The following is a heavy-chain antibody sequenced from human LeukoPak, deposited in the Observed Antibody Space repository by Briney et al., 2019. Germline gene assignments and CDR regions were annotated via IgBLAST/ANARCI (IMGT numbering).Heavy chain of an antibody. Sequence: GGSLRLSRAASGFTFSSYSINWVRQAPGKGLEWVSGIYSDGSTYYADSVKGRFTISRDNSKNTLYLQMNSLRAEDTAVYYCARVSYCSGGSCYPLFDYWGGGTLVTVSS. CDR2: IYSDGST. CDR3: ARVSYCSGGSCYPLFDY. D-gene: IGHD2-15*01. V-gene: IGHV3-53*01. CDR1: GFTFSSYS. J-gene: IGHJ4*02.